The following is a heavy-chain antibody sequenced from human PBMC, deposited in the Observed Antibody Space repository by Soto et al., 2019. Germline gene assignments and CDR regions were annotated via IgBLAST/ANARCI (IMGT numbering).Heavy chain of an antibody. V-gene: IGHV5-10-1*01. J-gene: IGHJ6*02. D-gene: IGHD3-10*01. CDR3: GRIITFVRRVKYVYYYYSGIDV. CDR2: IDPSDSYT. Sequence: PGESLKISCKGSGYSFTSYWISWVRQMPGKGLEWVGRIDPSDSYTNYSPSFQGHVTISADKSISTAYLQWSSLKASDTAMYYCGRIITFVRRVKYVYYYYSGIDVWGQGTTVTVSS. CDR1: GYSFTSYW.